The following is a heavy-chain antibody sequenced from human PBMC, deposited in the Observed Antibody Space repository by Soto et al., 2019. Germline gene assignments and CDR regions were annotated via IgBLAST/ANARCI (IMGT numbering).Heavy chain of an antibody. V-gene: IGHV4-4*02. CDR3: ARSQGVSATHHFDA. CDR1: GGSISSINW. D-gene: IGHD2-8*01. CDR2: IYHSGTT. Sequence: QVQLQESGPGLVKPSGTLSLTCGVSGGSISSINWWSWVRQSPRKGLEWIGEIYHSGTTSYNPSLESRVTLSVDKSKNQIYLKLTSMTAADTAVYFCARSQGVSATHHFDAWGQGTLVTVSS. J-gene: IGHJ5*02.